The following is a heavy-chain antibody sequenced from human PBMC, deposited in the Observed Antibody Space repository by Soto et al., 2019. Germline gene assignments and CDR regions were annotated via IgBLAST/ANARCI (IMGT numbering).Heavy chain of an antibody. D-gene: IGHD2-2*01. V-gene: IGHV4-31*02. Sequence: YSVRTDYNPALKSRVTISVDTSKIQFSLKLSSVTAADTAVYYCARANGQFGSSTSSKVTPDYYYYMDVWGKGTTVTVSS. CDR2: YSVRT. J-gene: IGHJ6*03. CDR3: ARANGQFGSSTSSKVTPDYYYYMDV.